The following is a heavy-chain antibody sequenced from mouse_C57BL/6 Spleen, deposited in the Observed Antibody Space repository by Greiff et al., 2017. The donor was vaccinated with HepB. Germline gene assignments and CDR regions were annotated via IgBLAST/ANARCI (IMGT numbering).Heavy chain of an antibody. CDR2: IDPEDGDT. Sequence: VHVKQSGAELVRPGASVKLSCTASGFNIKDYYMHWVKQRPEQGLEWIGRIDPEDGDTEYAPKFQGKATMTADTSSNTAYLQLSSLTSEDTAVYYCTTYGRWYFDVWGTGTTVTVSS. V-gene: IGHV14-1*01. J-gene: IGHJ1*03. CDR1: GFNIKDYY. CDR3: TTYGRWYFDV. D-gene: IGHD1-1*02.